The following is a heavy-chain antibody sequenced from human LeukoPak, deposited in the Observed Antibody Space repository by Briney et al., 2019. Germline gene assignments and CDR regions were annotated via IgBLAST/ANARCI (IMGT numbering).Heavy chain of an antibody. D-gene: IGHD2-15*01. CDR2: IEPAGSAT. CDR3: GRFGYVSAVDT. J-gene: IGHJ5*02. CDR1: GFAFSSYW. Sequence: GGSLRLSCGASGFAFSSYWMTWLRQAPGKGLEFVANIEPAGSATYYADSVKGRFTISRDNTKNLLYLQMNSLSAEDSAVYHCGRFGYVSAVDTWGQGALVTVSS. V-gene: IGHV3-7*01.